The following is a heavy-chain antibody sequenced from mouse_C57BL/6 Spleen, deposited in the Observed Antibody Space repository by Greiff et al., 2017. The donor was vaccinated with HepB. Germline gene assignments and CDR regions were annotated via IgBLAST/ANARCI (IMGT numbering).Heavy chain of an antibody. Sequence: VQLQQPGAELVKPGASVKLSCKASGYTFTSYWMHWVKQRPGQGLEWIGMIHPNSGSTNYNEKFKSKATLTVDKSSSTAYMQLSSLTSEDSAVYYCSGPHYYGSAMMDYWGQGTSVTVSS. D-gene: IGHD1-1*01. CDR2: IHPNSGST. V-gene: IGHV1-64*01. CDR1: GYTFTSYW. J-gene: IGHJ4*01. CDR3: SGPHYYGSAMMDY.